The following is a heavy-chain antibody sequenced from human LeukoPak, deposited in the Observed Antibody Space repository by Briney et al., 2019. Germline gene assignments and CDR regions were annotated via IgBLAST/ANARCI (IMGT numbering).Heavy chain of an antibody. J-gene: IGHJ5*02. CDR2: IIPIFGIA. V-gene: IGHV1-69*04. D-gene: IGHD3-3*01. Sequence: SVKVSCKASGGTFSSYAISWVRQAPGQGLDWMGRIIPIFGIANYAQKFQGRVTITADKSTSTAYMELSSLRSEDTAVYYCARVLEYSGRWFDPWGQGTLVTVSS. CDR1: GGTFSSYA. CDR3: ARVLEYSGRWFDP.